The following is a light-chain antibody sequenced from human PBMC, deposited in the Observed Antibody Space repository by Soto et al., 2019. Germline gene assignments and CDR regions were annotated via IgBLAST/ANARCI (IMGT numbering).Light chain of an antibody. Sequence: DTQLTQYPSSLSGAGGECRSLRWPARQGIRNDLNWYQQKPGRAPKRLIYSASSLQSGVPSRFSGSGYGTEFTLTIGSLQPEDFATYYCLQHNTYPWTFGQGTKVDIK. J-gene: IGKJ1*01. CDR2: SAS. CDR3: LQHNTYPWT. CDR1: QGIRND. V-gene: IGKV1-17*01.